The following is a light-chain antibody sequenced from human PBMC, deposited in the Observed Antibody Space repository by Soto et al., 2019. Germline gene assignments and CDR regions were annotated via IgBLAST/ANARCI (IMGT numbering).Light chain of an antibody. Sequence: EIVLTQSPGTLPLFAGERATLSCRATQSISSNYLAWYQQKPGQPPRLLGYIASRWATGIPDRFSGSGSGTDFTLTISRLEPEDSAVYYCQQYGTSPWTFGQGTKVEIK. J-gene: IGKJ1*01. V-gene: IGKV3-20*01. CDR1: QSISSNY. CDR2: IAS. CDR3: QQYGTSPWT.